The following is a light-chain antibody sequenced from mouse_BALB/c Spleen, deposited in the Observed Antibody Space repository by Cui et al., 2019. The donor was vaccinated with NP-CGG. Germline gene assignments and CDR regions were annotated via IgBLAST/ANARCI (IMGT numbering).Light chain of an antibody. J-gene: IGLJ1*01. Sequence: VVVTRDLARTTSPGETVTLTCRSSTGAVTTSNYANWVQEKPDHLFTGLIGGTNNRAPGVPARFSGSLIGDKAALTITGAQTEDEAIYFCALWYSNHWVFGGGTKLTVL. V-gene: IGLV1*01. CDR1: TGAVTTSNY. CDR2: GTN. CDR3: ALWYSNHWV.